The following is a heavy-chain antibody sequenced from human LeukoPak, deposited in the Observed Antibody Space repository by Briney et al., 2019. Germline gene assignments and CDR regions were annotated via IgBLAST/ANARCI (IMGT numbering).Heavy chain of an antibody. J-gene: IGHJ4*02. CDR3: ARDREYVWGSYRPAPFDY. Sequence: PSETLSLTCTVSGGSISSSSYYWGWIRQPPGKGLEWIGSIYYSGSTYYNPSLKSRVTISVDTSKNQFSLKLSSVTAADTAVYYCARDREYVWGSYRPAPFDYWGQGTLVTVSS. CDR2: IYYSGST. D-gene: IGHD3-16*02. V-gene: IGHV4-39*07. CDR1: GGSISSSSYY.